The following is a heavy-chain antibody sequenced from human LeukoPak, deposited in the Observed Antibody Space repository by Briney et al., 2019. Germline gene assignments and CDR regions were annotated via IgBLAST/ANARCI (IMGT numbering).Heavy chain of an antibody. CDR1: GFTFSSYS. J-gene: IGHJ3*02. CDR3: ARDRRVGATSGDAFDI. Sequence: GGSLRLSCAASGFTFSSYSMNWVRQAPGKGLEWVSYISSSSSTIYYADSVKGRFTISRDNAKNSLYLQMNSLRAEGTAVYYCARDRRVGATSGDAFDIWGQGTMVTVSS. V-gene: IGHV3-48*01. D-gene: IGHD1-26*01. CDR2: ISSSSSTI.